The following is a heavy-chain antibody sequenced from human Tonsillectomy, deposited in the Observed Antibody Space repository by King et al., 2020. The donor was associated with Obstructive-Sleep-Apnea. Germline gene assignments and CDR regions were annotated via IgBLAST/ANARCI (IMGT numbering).Heavy chain of an antibody. CDR2: ISYDGSNK. D-gene: IGHD3-22*01. Sequence: VQLVESGGGVVQPGRSLRLSCAASGFTFSSYAMHWVRQAPGKGLEWVAVISYDGSNKYHADSVKGRFTISRDNSKNTLYLQMNSLRAEDTAVYYCARDPSGGTYYYDSSGYSVYWGQGTLVTVSS. V-gene: IGHV3-30*04. CDR3: ARDPSGGTYYYDSSGYSVY. CDR1: GFTFSSYA. J-gene: IGHJ4*02.